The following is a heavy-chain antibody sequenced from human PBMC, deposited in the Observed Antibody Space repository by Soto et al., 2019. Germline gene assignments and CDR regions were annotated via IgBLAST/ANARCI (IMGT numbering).Heavy chain of an antibody. Sequence: EGSLRLSCAASRFTFSSYAMSWVRQAPRKGLGCVSAISGSGGSTYYADSVKGRFTISRDNSKNTLYLQMNSLRAEDTAVYYCAKDRHRSAYYYDSSGYYDAFDIWGQGTMVTVSS. CDR3: AKDRHRSAYYYDSSGYYDAFDI. CDR2: ISGSGGST. V-gene: IGHV3-23*01. J-gene: IGHJ3*02. CDR1: RFTFSSYA. D-gene: IGHD3-22*01.